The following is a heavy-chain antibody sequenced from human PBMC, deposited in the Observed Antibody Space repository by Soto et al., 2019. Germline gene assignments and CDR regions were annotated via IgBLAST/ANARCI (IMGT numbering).Heavy chain of an antibody. D-gene: IGHD6-19*01. CDR3: ARELWSGGWKNYFDY. CDR2: IYNDGRT. V-gene: IGHV3-53*01. J-gene: IGHJ4*02. Sequence: EVQLVKSGGGLIQPGGSLRLSCAVSGSTVSYDYMSWVRQAPGKGLEWVSVIYNDGRTYYADSVKGRFTISRDNSENMLYLQMNSLRAEDTAVYYCARELWSGGWKNYFDYWGQGTLVTVSS. CDR1: GSTVSYDY.